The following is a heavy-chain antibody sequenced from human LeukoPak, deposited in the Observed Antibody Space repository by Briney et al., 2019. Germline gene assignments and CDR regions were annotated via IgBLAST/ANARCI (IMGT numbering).Heavy chain of an antibody. V-gene: IGHV1-2*02. J-gene: IGHJ4*02. D-gene: IGHD2-2*01. CDR1: GYTFTGYY. Sequence: ASVKVSCKASGYTFTGYYMHWVRQAPGQGLEWMGWINPNSGGTNYAQKFQGRVTMTRDTSISTAYMELNRLTSDDTAVYYCARGYGSMYHYPSASDPPDDYWGQGTLVTVSS. CDR2: INPNSGGT. CDR3: ARGYGSMYHYPSASDPPDDY.